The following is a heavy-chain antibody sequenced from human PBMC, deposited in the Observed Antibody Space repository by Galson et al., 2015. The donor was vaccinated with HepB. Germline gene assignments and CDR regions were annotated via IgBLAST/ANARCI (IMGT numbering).Heavy chain of an antibody. CDR1: GFTFSSYA. Sequence: SLRLSCAASGFTFSSYAMHWVRQAPGKGLEYVSAISSNGGSTYYADSVKGRFTISRDNSKNTLYLQMSSLRAEDTAVYYCVMGGEDIVVVPAAPYDYWGQGTLVTVSS. J-gene: IGHJ4*02. CDR2: ISSNGGST. CDR3: VMGGEDIVVVPAAPYDY. D-gene: IGHD2-2*01. V-gene: IGHV3-64D*06.